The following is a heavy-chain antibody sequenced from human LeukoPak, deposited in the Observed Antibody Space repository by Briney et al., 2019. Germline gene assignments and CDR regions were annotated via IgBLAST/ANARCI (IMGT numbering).Heavy chain of an antibody. V-gene: IGHV4-31*01. CDR3: ARGGYSGFDFNFDY. Sequence: SETLSLTCTVSGGSVTIGGHYWIWIRQLPGKGLEWIGYIFHTGTTYYNPSLKSQISMSLDTSKNQFYLKLRSVTAADTAIYFCARGGYSGFDFNFDYWGQGTLVTVSS. D-gene: IGHD5-12*01. CDR2: IFHTGTT. CDR1: GGSVTIGGHY. J-gene: IGHJ4*02.